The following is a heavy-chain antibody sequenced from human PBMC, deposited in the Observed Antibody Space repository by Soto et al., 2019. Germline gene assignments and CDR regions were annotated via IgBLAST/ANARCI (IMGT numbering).Heavy chain of an antibody. D-gene: IGHD1-7*01. CDR2: ISSRSGTI. CDR1: GFTFSGYS. J-gene: IGHJ6*03. Sequence: GGSLRLSCAASGFTFSGYSMNWVRQAPGKGLEWISFISSRSGTIYYADSVKGRFTISRDNAKNSLYLQINSLRAEDTAVYYCAGASLLVTGTHYSHYMDVWGKGTTVTVSS. CDR3: AGASLLVTGTHYSHYMDV. V-gene: IGHV3-48*01.